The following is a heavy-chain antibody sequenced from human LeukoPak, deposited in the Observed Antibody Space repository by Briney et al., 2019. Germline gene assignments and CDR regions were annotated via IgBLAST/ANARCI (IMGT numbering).Heavy chain of an antibody. CDR1: GYTFTGYY. D-gene: IGHD2-15*01. CDR2: INPNSGGT. Sequence: ASVKVSCRASGYTFTGYYVLWVRQAPGQVLEWMGWINPNSGGTNYAQKFQGRVTMTRDTSISTAYMELSRLRSDDTAVYYCARVGHCSGGSCHRGGYGDYMRYWGQGTLVTVSS. V-gene: IGHV1-2*02. J-gene: IGHJ4*02. CDR3: ARVGHCSGGSCHRGGYGDYMRY.